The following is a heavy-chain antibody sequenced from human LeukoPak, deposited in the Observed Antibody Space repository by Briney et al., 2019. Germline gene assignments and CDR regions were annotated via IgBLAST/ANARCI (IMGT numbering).Heavy chain of an antibody. CDR2: INPNSGGT. J-gene: IGHJ3*02. Sequence: ASVKVSCKASGYTFTSYGISWVRQAPGQGLEWMGWINPNSGGTNYAQKFQGRVTMTRDTSISTAYMELSRLRSDDTAVYYCARVFHSGTDAFDIWGQGTMVTVSS. D-gene: IGHD1-26*01. CDR1: GYTFTSYG. CDR3: ARVFHSGTDAFDI. V-gene: IGHV1-2*02.